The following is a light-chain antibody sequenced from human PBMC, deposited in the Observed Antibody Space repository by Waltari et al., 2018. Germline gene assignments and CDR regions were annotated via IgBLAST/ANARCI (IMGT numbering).Light chain of an antibody. CDR1: SSDVGNYNH. CDR2: EVS. CDR3: SSYAGSNNWV. Sequence: QSALTQPPSASGSPGQSVTISCTGTSSDVGNYNHVTWYQPHPGKAPKPMIYEVSKRPSGVPDRFSGSKSGNTASLTVSGLQAEDEADYYCSSYAGSNNWVFGGGTKLTVL. V-gene: IGLV2-8*01. J-gene: IGLJ3*02.